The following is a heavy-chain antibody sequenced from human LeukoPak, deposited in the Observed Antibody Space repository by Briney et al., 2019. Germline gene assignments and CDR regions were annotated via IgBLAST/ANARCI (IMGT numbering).Heavy chain of an antibody. J-gene: IGHJ4*02. CDR1: GFTFGDYA. D-gene: IGHD6-13*01. V-gene: IGHV3-9*01. Sequence: GGSLRLSCAASGFTFGDYAMHWVRQAPGKGLEWVSYISWNSGGIGYADSVKGRFTISRDNAKSSLYLQMNSLRAGDTAVYYCVRQASSSWYYFDYWGQGTLVTVSS. CDR3: VRQASSSWYYFDY. CDR2: ISWNSGGI.